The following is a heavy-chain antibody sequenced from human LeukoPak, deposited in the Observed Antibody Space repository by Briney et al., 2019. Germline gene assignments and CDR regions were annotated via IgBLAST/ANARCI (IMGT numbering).Heavy chain of an antibody. Sequence: GGSLRLSCAASGFSVNTNYMTWVRQAPGKGLEWVSVLYSGGGAYYADSVKDRFTISRDYSQNTLLLQMNSLRAEDTALYYCARGKTSDDIVEDAFDIWGQGAMVAVSS. V-gene: IGHV3-66*01. CDR1: GFSVNTNY. J-gene: IGHJ3*02. CDR3: ARGKTSDDIVEDAFDI. D-gene: IGHD2-15*01. CDR2: LYSGGGA.